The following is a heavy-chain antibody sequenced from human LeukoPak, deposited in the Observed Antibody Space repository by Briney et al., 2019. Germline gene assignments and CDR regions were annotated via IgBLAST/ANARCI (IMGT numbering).Heavy chain of an antibody. V-gene: IGHV3-15*01. CDR3: TTATPGLRYFDWPTDYFDY. J-gene: IGHJ4*02. CDR1: GFTFSNAW. CDR2: IKSKTDGGTT. D-gene: IGHD3-9*01. Sequence: GGSLRLSCAAAGFTFSNAWMSWVRQAPGKGLEWVGRIKSKTDGGTTDYAAPVKGRFTISRDDSKNTLYLQMNSLKTEDTAVYYCTTATPGLRYFDWPTDYFDYWGQGTLVTVSS.